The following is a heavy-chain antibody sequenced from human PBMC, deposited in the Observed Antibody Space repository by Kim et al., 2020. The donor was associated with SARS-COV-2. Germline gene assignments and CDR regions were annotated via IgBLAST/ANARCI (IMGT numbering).Heavy chain of an antibody. CDR3: AKDLKSCHGIGWYYYYY. D-gene: IGHD6-19*01. V-gene: IGHV3-30*18. CDR1: GITFSRCG. Sequence: GGSLRLSCAASGITFSRCGMHWVRQAPGKGLEWVAVISYDGSNKNYADSVKGRFTISRDNSKNTLYLQMNSLRAEDTAVYYCAKDLKSCHGIGWYYYYY. CDR2: ISYDGSNK. J-gene: IGHJ6*01.